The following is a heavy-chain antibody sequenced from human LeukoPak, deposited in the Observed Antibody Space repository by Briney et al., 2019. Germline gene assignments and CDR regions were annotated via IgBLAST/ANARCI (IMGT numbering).Heavy chain of an antibody. CDR2: INPSGGST. J-gene: IGHJ6*02. CDR1: GYTFTSYY. D-gene: IGHD1-26*01. Sequence: ASVKVSCKASGYTFTSYYMHWVRQAPGQGLEWMGIINPSGGSTSYAQKFQGRVTMTRDTSTSTVYMELSSLRSEDTAVYYCAREGSSYYYYYGMDVWGQGTTVTVSS. V-gene: IGHV1-46*01. CDR3: AREGSSYYYYYGMDV.